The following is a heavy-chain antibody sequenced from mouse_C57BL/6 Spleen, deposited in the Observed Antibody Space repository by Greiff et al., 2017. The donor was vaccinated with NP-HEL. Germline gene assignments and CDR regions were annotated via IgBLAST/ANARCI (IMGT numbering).Heavy chain of an antibody. Sequence: QVQLQQPGAELVMPGASVKLSCKASGYTFTSYWMHWVKQRPGQGLEWIGEIDPSDSYTNYNQKFKGKSTLTVDKSSSTAYMQLSSLTSEDSAVYYCARQGYYGSGPAWFDDWGQGTLVTVSA. J-gene: IGHJ3*01. CDR3: ARQGYYGSGPAWFDD. CDR1: GYTFTSYW. V-gene: IGHV1-69*01. D-gene: IGHD1-1*01. CDR2: IDPSDSYT.